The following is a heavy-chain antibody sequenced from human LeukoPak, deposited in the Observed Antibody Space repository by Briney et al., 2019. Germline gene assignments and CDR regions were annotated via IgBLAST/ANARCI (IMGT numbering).Heavy chain of an antibody. CDR3: ARGATVTRVRGLGYYYYGMDV. J-gene: IGHJ6*02. CDR2: IYHSGST. V-gene: IGHV4-38-2*02. D-gene: IGHD4-17*01. CDR1: GYSISSAYY. Sequence: SETLSLTCTVSGYSISSAYYWGWIRQPPGKGLEWIGSIYHSGSTYYNPSLKSRVTISLDTSKNQFSLRLNSVTAADTAVYYCARGATVTRVRGLGYYYYGMDVWGQGTTVTVSS.